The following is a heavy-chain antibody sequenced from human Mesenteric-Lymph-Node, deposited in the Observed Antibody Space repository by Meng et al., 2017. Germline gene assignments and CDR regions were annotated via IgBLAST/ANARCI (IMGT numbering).Heavy chain of an antibody. CDR1: GYSLTSYY. CDR2: INPGVGNT. J-gene: IGHJ5*02. CDR3: AKDWWGRYYDYVWGSGNWFAP. V-gene: IGHV1-46*01. D-gene: IGHD3-16*01. Sequence: AQLVASVADEAMPGACVTLNCNSSGYSLTSYYIHWVRQSPGHGLEWMGIINPGVGNTSYAQKFQGRVTMTSDTSTSTVYMELGSLRYDDTAVYYCAKDWWGRYYDYVWGSGNWFAPWGQGTLVTVSS.